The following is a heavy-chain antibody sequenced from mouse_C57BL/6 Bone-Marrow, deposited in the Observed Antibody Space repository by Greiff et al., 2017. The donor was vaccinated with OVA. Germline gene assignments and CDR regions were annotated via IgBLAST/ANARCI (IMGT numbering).Heavy chain of an antibody. CDR3: ALYDPDY. Sequence: QVQLQQPGAELVKPGASVKLSCKASGYTFTSYWMQWVKQRPGQGLEWIGEIDPSDSYTNYNQKFKGKATLTVDTSSSTAYMQLSSLTSEDSAVYYCALYDPDYWGQGTTLTVSS. J-gene: IGHJ2*01. V-gene: IGHV1-50*01. CDR2: IDPSDSYT. D-gene: IGHD1-1*01. CDR1: GYTFTSYW.